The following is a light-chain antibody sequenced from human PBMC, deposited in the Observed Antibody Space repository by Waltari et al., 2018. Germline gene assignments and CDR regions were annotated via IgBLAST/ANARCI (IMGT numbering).Light chain of an antibody. CDR3: QQYHNWPRGM. CDR2: GAS. J-gene: IGKJ1*01. Sequence: EIVMTQSPVTLSVSPGERVTLSCRASQSIGSHLAWYQQKPCQPPRLLIYGASTRASGIPARFSGSGSETDFTLTISSLQSEDSALYYCQQYHNWPRGMFGQGTKVEFK. V-gene: IGKV3-15*01. CDR1: QSIGSH.